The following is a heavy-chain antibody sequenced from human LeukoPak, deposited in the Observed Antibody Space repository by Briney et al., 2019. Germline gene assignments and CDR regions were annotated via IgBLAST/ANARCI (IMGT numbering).Heavy chain of an antibody. CDR1: GGSFSGYY. J-gene: IGHJ1*01. D-gene: IGHD6-19*01. Sequence: SETLSLTCAVYGGSFSGYYWSWIRQPPGKGLEWIGEINHSGSTNYNPSLKSRVTISVDTSKNQFSLKLSSVTAADTAVYYCARDESGWYLGSAEYFQHWGQGTLVTVSS. CDR2: INHSGST. CDR3: ARDESGWYLGSAEYFQH. V-gene: IGHV4-34*01.